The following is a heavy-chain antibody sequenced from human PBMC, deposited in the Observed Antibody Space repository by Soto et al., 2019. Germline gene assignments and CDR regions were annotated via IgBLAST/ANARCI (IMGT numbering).Heavy chain of an antibody. CDR2: IWYDGSNK. Sequence: GGSLRLSCAASGFTFSSYGMHWVRQAPGKGLEWVAVIWYDGSNKYYADSVKGRFTISRDNSKNTLYLQMNSLRAEDTAVYYCASLSSSWSPFDYWGQGTLVTVSS. CDR1: GFTFSSYG. V-gene: IGHV3-33*01. D-gene: IGHD6-13*01. CDR3: ASLSSSWSPFDY. J-gene: IGHJ4*02.